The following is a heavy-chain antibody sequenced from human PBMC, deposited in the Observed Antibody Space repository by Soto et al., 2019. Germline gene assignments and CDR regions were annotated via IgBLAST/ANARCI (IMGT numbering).Heavy chain of an antibody. D-gene: IGHD6-13*01. CDR1: GYTFTSYA. Sequence: QVQLVQSGAEVKKPGASVKVSCKASGYTFTSYAMHWVRQAPGQRLKWMGGTKAGNGNTKYSQMFQGRVTIPRDTSASTAYMELSSLRSEDTAVYYCARDSTGYSSSWLYYYYYFMDVWGKGTTVTVSS. CDR3: ARDSTGYSSSWLYYYYYFMDV. V-gene: IGHV1-3*01. CDR2: TKAGNGNT. J-gene: IGHJ6*03.